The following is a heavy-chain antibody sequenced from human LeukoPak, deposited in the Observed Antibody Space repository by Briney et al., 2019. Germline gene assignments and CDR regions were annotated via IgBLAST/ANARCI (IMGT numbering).Heavy chain of an antibody. CDR3: ARQRDYSDSSGSTHYFDY. CDR2: IIPIFGTA. D-gene: IGHD3-22*01. V-gene: IGHV1-69*05. CDR1: GGTFSSYA. J-gene: IGHJ4*02. Sequence: SVKVSCKASGGTFSSYAISWVRQAPGQGLEWMGGIIPIFGTANYAQKFQGRVTITTDESTSTAYMELSSLRSEDTAVYYCARQRDYSDSSGSTHYFDYWGQGTLVTVSS.